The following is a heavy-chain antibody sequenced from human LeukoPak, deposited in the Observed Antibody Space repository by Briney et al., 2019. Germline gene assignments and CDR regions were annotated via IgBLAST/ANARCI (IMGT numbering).Heavy chain of an antibody. J-gene: IGHJ4*02. V-gene: IGHV3-7*01. D-gene: IGHD3-22*01. CDR3: ARYTSGYSLEY. Sequence: GGSLRLSCVASGFTFNYYWMSWVRQAPEKGLEWLANIKKDGTEKNYVDSVEGRFTISRDTAKSTLYLYLNSLRPDDTAVYYCARYTSGYSLEYWGQGALVTVSS. CDR2: IKKDGTEK. CDR1: GFTFNYYW.